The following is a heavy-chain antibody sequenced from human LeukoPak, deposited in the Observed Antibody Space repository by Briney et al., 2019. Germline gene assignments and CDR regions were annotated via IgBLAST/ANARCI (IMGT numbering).Heavy chain of an antibody. J-gene: IGHJ4*02. Sequence: PSETLSLTCTVSGGSISSGSYYWSWIRQPAGKGLEWIGRIYTSGSTNYNPSLKSRVTISVDTSKNQFSLKLSSVTAADTAVYYCAKAGGMGCSSSSCHTDYWGQGTLVTVSS. CDR1: GGSISSGSYY. D-gene: IGHD2-2*02. CDR3: AKAGGMGCSSSSCHTDY. V-gene: IGHV4-61*02. CDR2: IYTSGST.